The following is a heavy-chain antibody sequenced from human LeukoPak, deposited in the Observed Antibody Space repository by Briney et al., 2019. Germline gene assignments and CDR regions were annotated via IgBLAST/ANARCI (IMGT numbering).Heavy chain of an antibody. J-gene: IGHJ6*02. D-gene: IGHD2-21*01. V-gene: IGHV3-66*04. CDR2: IYSGGST. CDR3: ARRGLRPSYGMDV. CDR1: GFTVSSNY. Sequence: GGSLRLSCAASGFTVSSNYMSWVRQAPGKGLEWVSVIYSGGSTYYPDSVKARFTTSRDNSKNTLYLRRNNLGAEDTAVYYCARRGLRPSYGMDVWGQGTTVTVSS.